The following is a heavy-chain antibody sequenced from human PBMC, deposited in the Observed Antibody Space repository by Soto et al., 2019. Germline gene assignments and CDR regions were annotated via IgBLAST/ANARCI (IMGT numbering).Heavy chain of an antibody. V-gene: IGHV4-30-4*01. J-gene: IGHJ4*02. Sequence: QVQLQESGPGLVKPSQTLSLTCTVSGGSISSGDYYWSWIRQPPGKGLEWMGYIYYRGSTYYNPALKGRVTISVDTSKKQFSLKLSSVTAADTALYYCARSPYYDYVWGSYRYRYYFDYWGQGTLVTVSS. CDR3: ARSPYYDYVWGSYRYRYYFDY. D-gene: IGHD3-16*02. CDR1: GGSISSGDYY. CDR2: IYYRGST.